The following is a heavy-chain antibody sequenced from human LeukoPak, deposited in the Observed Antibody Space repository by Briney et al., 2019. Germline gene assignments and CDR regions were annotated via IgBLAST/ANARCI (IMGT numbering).Heavy chain of an antibody. CDR1: GFTFSSYS. V-gene: IGHV3-48*01. CDR2: ISRTSTKI. D-gene: IGHD6-19*01. CDR3: VRGEQWPH. Sequence: PGGSLRLSCVVSGFTFSSYSMNWVRQAPGKGLEWVSCISRTSTKIYYADSVRGRFTVSRDNARNSLFLQVSSLRPVDTAVYYCVRGEQWPHWGQGTLVTVSS. J-gene: IGHJ4*02.